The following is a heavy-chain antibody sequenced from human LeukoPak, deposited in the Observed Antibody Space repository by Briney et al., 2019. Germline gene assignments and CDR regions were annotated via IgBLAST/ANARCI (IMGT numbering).Heavy chain of an antibody. CDR1: GGSFSGYY. Sequence: KPSETLSLTRAVYGGSFSGYYWSWIRQPPGKGLEWIGEINHSGSTNYNPSLKSRVTISVDTSKNQFSLKLSSVTAADTAVYYCARGLEISVTGYFDYWGQGTLVTVSS. V-gene: IGHV4-34*01. CDR3: ARGLEISVTGYFDY. J-gene: IGHJ4*02. D-gene: IGHD1-20*01. CDR2: INHSGST.